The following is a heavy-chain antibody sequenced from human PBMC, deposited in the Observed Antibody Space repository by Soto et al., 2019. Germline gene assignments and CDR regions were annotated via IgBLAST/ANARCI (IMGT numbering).Heavy chain of an antibody. J-gene: IGHJ3*02. CDR3: ARASIAARPGAFDI. V-gene: IGHV3-7*01. CDR1: GFTFSSYW. D-gene: IGHD6-6*01. Sequence: GGSLRLSCAASGFTFSSYWMSWVRQAPGKGLEWVANIKQDGSEKYYVDSVKGRFTISRDNAKNSLYLQMNSLRAEDTAVYYCARASIAARPGAFDIWGQGTMVTVSS. CDR2: IKQDGSEK.